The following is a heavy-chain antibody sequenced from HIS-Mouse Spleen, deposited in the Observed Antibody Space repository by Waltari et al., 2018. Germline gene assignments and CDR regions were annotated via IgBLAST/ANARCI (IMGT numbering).Heavy chain of an antibody. J-gene: IGHJ4*02. CDR1: GGSFRGYY. Sequence: QVQLQQWGAGLLKPSETLSLTCAVYGGSFRGYYWSWIRQPPGKGLGWIGEINHSGSTNYNPSLKSRVTISVDTSKNQFSLKLSSVTAADTAVYYCARGRDSGSYYFDYWGQGTLVTVSS. CDR2: INHSGST. V-gene: IGHV4-34*01. CDR3: ARGRDSGSYYFDY. D-gene: IGHD1-26*01.